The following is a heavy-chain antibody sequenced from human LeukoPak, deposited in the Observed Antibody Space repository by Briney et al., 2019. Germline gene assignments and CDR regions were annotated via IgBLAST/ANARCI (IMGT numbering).Heavy chain of an antibody. J-gene: IGHJ4*02. V-gene: IGHV1-2*02. D-gene: IGHD3-22*01. CDR1: GYTFTGYY. CDR2: INPNSGGT. Sequence: ASVKVSCKASGYTFTGYYMHWVRQATGQGLEWMGWINPNSGGTNYAQKFQGRVTMTRDTSISTAYMELSRLRSDDTAVYYCAREKGHYYDSSGYLDGGIDYWGQGTLVTVSS. CDR3: AREKGHYYDSSGYLDGGIDY.